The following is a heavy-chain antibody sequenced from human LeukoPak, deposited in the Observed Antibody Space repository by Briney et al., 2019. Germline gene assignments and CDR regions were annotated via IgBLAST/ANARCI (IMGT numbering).Heavy chain of an antibody. V-gene: IGHV1-69*13. CDR3: ARDVPATIRIGMDV. Sequence: SMKVSCKASGGTFSSYAISWVRQAPGQGLEWMGGIIPIFGTANYAQKFQGRVTITADESTSTAYMELSSLRSEDTAVYYCARDVPATIRIGMDVWGQGTTVTVSS. CDR2: IIPIFGTA. J-gene: IGHJ6*02. D-gene: IGHD2-2*01. CDR1: GGTFSSYA.